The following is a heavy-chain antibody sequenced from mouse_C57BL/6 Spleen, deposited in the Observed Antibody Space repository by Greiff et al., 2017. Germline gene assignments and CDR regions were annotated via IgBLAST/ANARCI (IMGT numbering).Heavy chain of an antibody. J-gene: IGHJ2*01. CDR2: IYPRAGST. D-gene: IGHD1-1*01. V-gene: IGHV1-78*01. Sequence: QVQLQQSDAGLVKPGASVKISCKVSGYTFTDHTIHWMKQRPEQGLEWIGYIYPRAGSTKYNEKFKGKDTLTADKTSSTAYMQLNSLTSEDSAVYFCAREGEVDYYGRSFDYWGQGTTLTVSS. CDR1: GYTFTDHT. CDR3: AREGEVDYYGRSFDY.